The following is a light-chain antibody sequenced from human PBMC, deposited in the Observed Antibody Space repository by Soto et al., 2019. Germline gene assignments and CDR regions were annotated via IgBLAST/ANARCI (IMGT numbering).Light chain of an antibody. CDR1: QSVSRNY. J-gene: IGKJ4*01. CDR2: GAS. CDR3: QQYVYSPPALT. V-gene: IGKV3-20*01. Sequence: IECTQWPGTLPLSPGERATLSCRASQSVSRNYLAWYQRKPGQAPRLLIYGASSRATGIPDRFSGSGSGTDFTLTISRLEPVDFAVYYCQQYVYSPPALTSGGGTKVDSK.